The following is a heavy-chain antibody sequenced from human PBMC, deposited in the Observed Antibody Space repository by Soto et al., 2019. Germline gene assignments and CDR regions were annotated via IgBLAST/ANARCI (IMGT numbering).Heavy chain of an antibody. CDR1: GYTFTSYG. Sequence: ASVKVSCKASGYTFTSYGISWVRQAPGQGLEWMGGIIPIFGTANYAQKFQGRVTITADESTSTAYMELSSLRSEDTAVYYCARAPHDYYFDYWGQGTLVTVSS. CDR3: ARAPHDYYFDY. CDR2: IIPIFGTA. J-gene: IGHJ4*02. D-gene: IGHD2-21*02. V-gene: IGHV1-69*13.